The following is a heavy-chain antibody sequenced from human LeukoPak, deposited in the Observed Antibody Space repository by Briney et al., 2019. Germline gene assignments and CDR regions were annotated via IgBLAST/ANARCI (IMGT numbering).Heavy chain of an antibody. D-gene: IGHD4-17*01. CDR3: ARGVAGDYYYYGMDV. J-gene: IGHJ6*02. CDR1: GGTFSSYA. Sequence: SAKVSCKASGGTFSSYAISWVRQAPGQGLEWMGRIIPILGIANYAQKFQGRVTITADKSTSTAYMELSSLRSEDTAVYYCARGVAGDYYYYGMDVWGQGTTVTVSS. V-gene: IGHV1-69*04. CDR2: IIPILGIA.